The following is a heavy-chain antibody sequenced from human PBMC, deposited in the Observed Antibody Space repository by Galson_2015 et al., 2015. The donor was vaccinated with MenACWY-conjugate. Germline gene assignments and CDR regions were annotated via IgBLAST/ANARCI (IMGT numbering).Heavy chain of an antibody. CDR1: GFFFSNYG. Sequence: SLRLSCAASGFFFSNYGMSWVRQAPGKGLEWVSSIGPGGTNTYYADSVKGRFTISRDNSKNTLYLQMNSLRAEDTAVYYCARGRGYGSGTYGYWGQGTLVTVSS. CDR2: IGPGGTNT. V-gene: IGHV3-23*01. D-gene: IGHD3-10*01. J-gene: IGHJ4*02. CDR3: ARGRGYGSGTYGY.